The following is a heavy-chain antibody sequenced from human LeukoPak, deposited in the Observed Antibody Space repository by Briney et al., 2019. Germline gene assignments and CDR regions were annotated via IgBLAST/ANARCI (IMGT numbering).Heavy chain of an antibody. CDR2: IFYSETT. D-gene: IGHD3-9*01. V-gene: IGHV4-39*01. CDR1: GASISSTRYY. J-gene: IGHJ4*02. Sequence: SETLSLTCSVSGASISSTRYYWGWIRQPPGKGLEWIGTIFYSETTYYNPSLKSRVTISVDTSKNQFSLKLSFVTAADTAVYYCARGPEHYDILTGIDYWGQGTLVTVSS. CDR3: ARGPEHYDILTGIDY.